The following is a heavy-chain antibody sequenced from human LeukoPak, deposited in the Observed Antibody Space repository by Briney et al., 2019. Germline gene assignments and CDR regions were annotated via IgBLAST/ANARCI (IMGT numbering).Heavy chain of an antibody. D-gene: IGHD6-13*01. CDR3: ARVTGYVMEDYFDY. CDR1: GGSISSYY. CDR2: IYYSGGT. V-gene: IGHV4-59*01. Sequence: SETLSLTRTVSGGSISSYYWSWIRQPPGKGLEWIGYIYYSGGTNYNPSLKSRVTISVDTSKNQFSLRLSSVTAADTAVYYCARVTGYVMEDYFDYWGQGTLVTVSS. J-gene: IGHJ4*02.